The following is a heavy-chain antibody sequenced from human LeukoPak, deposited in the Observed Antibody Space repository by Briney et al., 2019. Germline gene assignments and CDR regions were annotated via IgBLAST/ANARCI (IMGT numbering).Heavy chain of an antibody. J-gene: IGHJ4*02. V-gene: IGHV3-66*01. D-gene: IGHD6-13*01. CDR3: AKKTPGTYPFDY. CDR2: IYSGGST. CDR1: GFTVSSNY. Sequence: PGGSLRLSCAASGFTVSSNYMSWVRQAPGKGLEWVSVIYSGGSTYYADSVKGRFTISRDNSKNTLYLQMTSLRAEDTAVYYCAKKTPGTYPFDYWGQGTLVTVSP.